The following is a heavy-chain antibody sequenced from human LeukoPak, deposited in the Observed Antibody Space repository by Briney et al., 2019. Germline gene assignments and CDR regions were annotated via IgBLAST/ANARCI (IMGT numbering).Heavy chain of an antibody. V-gene: IGHV4-39*01. CDR2: IYYSGST. CDR3: ARRPTGDPKFDY. D-gene: IGHD7-27*01. Sequence: SETLSLTCTVSGGSISSSSYNWGWIRQPPGEGLEWFGSIYYSGSTYYNPSLKSRVTISVDTSKNQFFLKVSSVPAADTAVYYCARRPTGDPKFDYWGQGTLVTVSS. CDR1: GGSISSSSYN. J-gene: IGHJ4*02.